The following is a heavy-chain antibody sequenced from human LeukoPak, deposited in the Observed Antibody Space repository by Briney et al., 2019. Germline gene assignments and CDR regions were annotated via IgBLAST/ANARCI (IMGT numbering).Heavy chain of an antibody. Sequence: PGGTLRLSCAASGFTFSSYSMNWVRQAPGKGLEWVSYISSSSSTIYYADSVKGRFTISRDNAKNSLYLQMNSLRAEDTAVYYCARRGYSGYDSGEPFVDTDYYYYMDVWGKGTTVTVSS. D-gene: IGHD5-12*01. V-gene: IGHV3-48*01. CDR1: GFTFSSYS. CDR2: ISSSSSTI. CDR3: ARRGYSGYDSGEPFVDTDYYYYMDV. J-gene: IGHJ6*03.